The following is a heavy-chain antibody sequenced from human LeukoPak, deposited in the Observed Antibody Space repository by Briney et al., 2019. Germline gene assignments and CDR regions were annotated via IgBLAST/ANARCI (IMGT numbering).Heavy chain of an antibody. CDR1: GFTFSSYA. CDR2: ISGSGGST. CDR3: AKVTSSGWYGAFDI. J-gene: IGHJ3*02. Sequence: GGSLRLPCAASGFTFSSYAMSWVRQAPGKGLEWVSAISGSGGSTYYADSVKGRFTISRDNSKNTLYLQMNGLRAEDTAVYYCAKVTSSGWYGAFDIWGQGTMVTVSS. V-gene: IGHV3-23*01. D-gene: IGHD6-19*01.